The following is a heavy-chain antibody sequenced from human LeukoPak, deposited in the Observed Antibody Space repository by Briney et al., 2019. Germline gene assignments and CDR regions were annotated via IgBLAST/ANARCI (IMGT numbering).Heavy chain of an antibody. Sequence: GGSLRLSCAASGFTFSNYWMHWVRQAPGKGLEWVSAISGSGGSTYYADSVKGRFTISRDNSKNTLYLQMNSLRAEDTAVYYCAKAHGGYYDSSGYYYWGQGTLVTVSS. D-gene: IGHD3-22*01. CDR2: ISGSGGST. CDR1: GFTFSNYW. CDR3: AKAHGGYYDSSGYYY. V-gene: IGHV3-23*01. J-gene: IGHJ4*02.